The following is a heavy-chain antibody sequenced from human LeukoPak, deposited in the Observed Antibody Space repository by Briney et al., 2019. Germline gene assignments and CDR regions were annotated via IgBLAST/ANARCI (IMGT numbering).Heavy chain of an antibody. D-gene: IGHD3-22*01. V-gene: IGHV4-59*01. CDR3: TRGRPYYDSSDYYYPLFDY. Sequence: SETLPLTCTVSGGSISSYYWSWIRQPPGKGLEWIGYIYYTGSTNYNPSLKSRVTISVDTSKNQFSLKLSSVTAADTAVYYCTRGRPYYDSSDYYYPLFDYWGQGTLVTVSS. CDR1: GGSISSYY. J-gene: IGHJ4*02. CDR2: IYYTGST.